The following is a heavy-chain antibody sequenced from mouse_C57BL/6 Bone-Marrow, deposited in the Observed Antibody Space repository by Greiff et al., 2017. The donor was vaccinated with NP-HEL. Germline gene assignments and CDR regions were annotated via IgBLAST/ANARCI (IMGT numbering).Heavy chain of an antibody. CDR3: ASYGNYEAWFAY. CDR2: IWSGGST. Sequence: VQLQQSGPGLVQPSQSLSITCTVSGFSLTGYGVHWVRQSPGKGLEWLGVIWSGGSTDYTAAFISRLSISKDNSKSQVFFKMNSLQADDTAIYYCASYGNYEAWFAYWGQGTLVTVSA. CDR1: GFSLTGYG. D-gene: IGHD2-1*01. J-gene: IGHJ3*01. V-gene: IGHV2-2*01.